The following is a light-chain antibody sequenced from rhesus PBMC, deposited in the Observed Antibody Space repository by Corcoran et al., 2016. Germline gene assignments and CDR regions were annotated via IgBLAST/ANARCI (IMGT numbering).Light chain of an antibody. CDR2: KAS. Sequence: DIQMTQSPSSLSASIGDTVTITCRASQSISRWLDWYQQKPGKAPQLLIYKASTLQSGAPSRFSGSGSGADFTLTISSLQSEDFATYYCQQCSGSPYSFGQGTKVEIK. CDR3: QQCSGSPYS. CDR1: QSISRW. J-gene: IGKJ2*01. V-gene: IGKV1-22*01.